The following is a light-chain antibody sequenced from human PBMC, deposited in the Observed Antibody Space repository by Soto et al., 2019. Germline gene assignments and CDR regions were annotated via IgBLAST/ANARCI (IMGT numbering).Light chain of an antibody. CDR2: GAS. CDR1: QSVSGN. V-gene: IGKV3-15*01. Sequence: EIVMTQSPAPLSVSPGERATLSCRASQSVSGNLAWYQHKPGQAPRLLIYGASSRATGIPARFSGSGSGTEFTLTISSLQSEDFAVYYCQQYNNWPPSTFGQGTKVDIK. CDR3: QQYNNWPPST. J-gene: IGKJ2*02.